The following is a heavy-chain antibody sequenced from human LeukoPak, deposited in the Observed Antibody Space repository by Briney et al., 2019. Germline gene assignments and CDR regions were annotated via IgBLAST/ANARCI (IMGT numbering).Heavy chain of an antibody. CDR1: GGSFSGYY. CDR2: INHSGST. CDR3: AREGTAMVTSGFDY. V-gene: IGHV4-34*01. D-gene: IGHD5-18*01. Sequence: SETLSLTCAVYGGSFSGYYWSWIRQPPGKGLEWIGEINHSGSTNYNPSLKSRVTISVDTSKNQFPLKLSSVTAADTAVYYCAREGTAMVTSGFDYWGQGTLVTVSS. J-gene: IGHJ4*02.